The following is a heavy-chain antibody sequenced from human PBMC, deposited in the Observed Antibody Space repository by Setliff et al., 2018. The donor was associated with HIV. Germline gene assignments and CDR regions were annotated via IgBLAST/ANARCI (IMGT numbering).Heavy chain of an antibody. CDR2: VSSIGNT. Sequence: SETLSLTCSVSGISINGYYWSWIRQSPRTRLEWIGYVSSIGNTNYNPSLKSRVTISVDTSKNQFSPQLNSVTAADTAVYFCARTRAPYFFDFWGQGAQVTVS. CDR1: GISINGYY. J-gene: IGHJ4*02. V-gene: IGHV4-4*08. CDR3: ARTRAPYFFDF. D-gene: IGHD1-26*01.